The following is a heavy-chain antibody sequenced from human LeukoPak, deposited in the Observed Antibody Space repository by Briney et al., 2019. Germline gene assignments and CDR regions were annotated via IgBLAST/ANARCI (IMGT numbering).Heavy chain of an antibody. D-gene: IGHD2-2*01. J-gene: IGHJ5*02. CDR1: GGTFSSYA. CDR2: IIPIFGIA. CDR3: ARAVVVPAANHWFDP. Sequence: SVKVSCKASGGTFSSYAISWVRQAPGQGLEWMGRIIPIFGIANYAQKFQGRVTITADKSTSTAYMELSSLRSEDTAVYYCARAVVVPAANHWFDPWGQGTLVTVSS. V-gene: IGHV1-69*04.